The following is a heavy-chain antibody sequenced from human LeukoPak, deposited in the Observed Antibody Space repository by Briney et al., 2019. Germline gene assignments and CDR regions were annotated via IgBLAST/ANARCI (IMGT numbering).Heavy chain of an antibody. V-gene: IGHV1-18*03. CDR1: GYTFTSYG. CDR2: ISAYNGNT. CDR3: ARDSHRNYCSGGSCYPDFDY. Sequence: ASVKVPCKASGYTFTSYGITWVRQAPGQGLEWMGWISAYNGNTNYAHKFQGRVTMTTDTSTSTAYMELRSLRSDDMAVYYCARDSHRNYCSGGSCYPDFDYWGQGTLVTVSS. D-gene: IGHD2-15*01. J-gene: IGHJ4*02.